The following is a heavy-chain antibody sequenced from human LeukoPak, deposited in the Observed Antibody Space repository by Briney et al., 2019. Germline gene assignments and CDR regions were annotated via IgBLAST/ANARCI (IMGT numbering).Heavy chain of an antibody. CDR3: ASLRTHCSSTSCYLDAFDI. Sequence: PSQTLSLTCTVSGGSISSGSYYWSWIRQPAGKGLEWIGRIYTSGSTNYNPSLKSRVTISVDTSKNQFSLKLSSVTAADTAVYYCASLRTHCSSTSCYLDAFDIWGQGTMVTVSS. CDR2: IYTSGST. CDR1: GGSISSGSYY. D-gene: IGHD2-2*01. V-gene: IGHV4-61*02. J-gene: IGHJ3*02.